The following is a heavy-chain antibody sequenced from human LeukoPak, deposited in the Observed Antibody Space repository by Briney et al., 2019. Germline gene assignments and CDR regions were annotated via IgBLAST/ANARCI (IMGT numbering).Heavy chain of an antibody. V-gene: IGHV4-39*07. Sequence: PSQTLSLTCTVSGGSISSSSYYWGWIRQPPGKGLEWIGSIYYSGSTYYNPSLKSRVTISVDTSKNQFSLKLSSVTAADTAVYYCAREGGDKWIQLWLHYWGQGTLVTVSS. CDR3: AREGGDKWIQLWLHY. J-gene: IGHJ4*02. CDR1: GGSISSSSYY. D-gene: IGHD5-18*01. CDR2: IYYSGST.